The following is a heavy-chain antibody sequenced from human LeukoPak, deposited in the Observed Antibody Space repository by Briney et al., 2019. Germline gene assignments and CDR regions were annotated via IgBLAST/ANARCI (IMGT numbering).Heavy chain of an antibody. CDR3: VRDPHIVVVPAARVYYFDY. CDR2: ISSSSSTI. D-gene: IGHD2-2*01. V-gene: IGHV3-48*04. CDR1: GFTFSSYS. J-gene: IGHJ4*02. Sequence: PGGSLRLSCAASGFTFSSYSMNWVRQAPGKGLEWVSYISSSSSTIYYADSVKGRFTISRDNAKNSLYLQMDSLRAEDTAVYYCVRDPHIVVVPAARVYYFDYWGQGTLVTVSS.